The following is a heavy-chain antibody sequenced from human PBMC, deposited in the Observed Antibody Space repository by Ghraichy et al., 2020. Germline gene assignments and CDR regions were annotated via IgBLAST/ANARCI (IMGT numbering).Heavy chain of an antibody. J-gene: IGHJ5*02. V-gene: IGHV6-1*01. D-gene: IGHD3-22*01. CDR1: GDSVSSNSAA. CDR3: AREDYDSSGLNWFDP. CDR2: TYYRSKWYF. Sequence: SQTLSLTCAISGDSVSSNSAAWNWIRQSPSGRLEWLGRTYYRSKWYFDYAVSVKSRITINPDTSKNQFSLQLYSVTPEDTAVYYCAREDYDSSGLNWFDPGGQGTLVTVSS.